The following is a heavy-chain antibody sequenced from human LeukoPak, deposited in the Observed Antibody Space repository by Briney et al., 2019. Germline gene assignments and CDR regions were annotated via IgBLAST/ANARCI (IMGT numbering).Heavy chain of an antibody. D-gene: IGHD2-21*01. CDR2: ISGSGGST. CDR1: GFTFSSYA. V-gene: IGHV3-23*01. Sequence: GGSLRLSCAASGFTFSSYAMSWVRQAPGKELEWVSAISGSGGSTYYADSVKGRFTISRDNAKNSLYLQMNSLRAEDTAVYYCARDKSGDWGFDYWGQGTLVTVSS. CDR3: ARDKSGDWGFDY. J-gene: IGHJ4*02.